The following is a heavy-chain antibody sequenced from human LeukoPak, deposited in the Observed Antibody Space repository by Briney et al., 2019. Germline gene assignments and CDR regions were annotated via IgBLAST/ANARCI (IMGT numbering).Heavy chain of an antibody. D-gene: IGHD6-13*01. Sequence: ASVKVSCKASGYTFTGYYMHWVRQAPGQGLEWMGWINPNSGGTNYAQKFQGRVTMTRDTSISTAYMELSRLRSDDTAVYYCARDYSSHAGWYYYYMDVWGKGTTVTVSS. J-gene: IGHJ6*03. CDR1: GYTFTGYY. CDR3: ARDYSSHAGWYYYYMDV. V-gene: IGHV1-2*02. CDR2: INPNSGGT.